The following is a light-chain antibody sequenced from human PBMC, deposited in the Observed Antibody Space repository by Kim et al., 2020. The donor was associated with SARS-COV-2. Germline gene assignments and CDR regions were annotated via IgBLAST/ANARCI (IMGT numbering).Light chain of an antibody. CDR3: QSYIASPRT. CDR1: QGINNH. CDR2: VVS. Sequence: ESVGDRVTITFRASQGINNHLAWYQQKPGKVPNVLIYVVSTLQSGVPSRFSGPGSGSDFTLSINSLQPEDVATYVCQSYIASPRTFGQWTKVDIK. V-gene: IGKV1-27*01. J-gene: IGKJ1*01.